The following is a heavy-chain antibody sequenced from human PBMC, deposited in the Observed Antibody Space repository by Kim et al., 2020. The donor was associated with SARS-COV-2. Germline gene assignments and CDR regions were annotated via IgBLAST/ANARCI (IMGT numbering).Heavy chain of an antibody. J-gene: IGHJ5*02. CDR3: ARDNRYDSSGYILWFDP. V-gene: IGHV1-3*01. Sequence: ASVNVSCKASGYTFTSYAMHWVRLAPGQRLEWMGWINAGNGDTKYSQKFQGRVTITRDTSASTTYMELSSLRSDTAVYYCARDNRYDSSGYILWFDPWGQGTLVTVSS. CDR1: GYTFTSYA. D-gene: IGHD3-22*01. CDR2: INAGNGDT.